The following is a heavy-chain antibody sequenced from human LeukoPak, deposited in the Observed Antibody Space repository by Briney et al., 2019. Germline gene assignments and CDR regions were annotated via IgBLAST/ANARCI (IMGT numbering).Heavy chain of an antibody. Sequence: PGGSLRLSCAASGFTFSSYAMSWVRQAPGKGLEWVSAISGSGGSTYYADSVKGRFTISRDSSKNTLYLQMNSLRAEDTAVYYCAKDFGYGDYSLDYWGQGTLVTVSS. V-gene: IGHV3-23*01. CDR3: AKDFGYGDYSLDY. D-gene: IGHD4-17*01. J-gene: IGHJ4*02. CDR2: ISGSGGST. CDR1: GFTFSSYA.